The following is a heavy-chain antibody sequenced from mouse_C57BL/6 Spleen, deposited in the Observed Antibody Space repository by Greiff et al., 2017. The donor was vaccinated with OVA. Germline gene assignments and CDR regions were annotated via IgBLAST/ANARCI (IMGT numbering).Heavy chain of an antibody. Sequence: VKVVESGPELVKPGASVKISCKASGYAFSSSWMNWVKQRPGKGLEWIGRIYPGDGDTNYNGKFKGKATLTADKSSSTAYMQLSSLTSEDSAVYFCARSAGTPGYFDYWGQGTTLTVSS. J-gene: IGHJ2*01. CDR3: ARSAGTPGYFDY. CDR2: IYPGDGDT. D-gene: IGHD4-1*01. V-gene: IGHV1-82*01. CDR1: GYAFSSSW.